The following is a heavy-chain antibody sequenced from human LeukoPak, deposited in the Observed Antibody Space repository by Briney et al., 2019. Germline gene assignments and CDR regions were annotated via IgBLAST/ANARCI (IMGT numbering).Heavy chain of an antibody. D-gene: IGHD2-8*01. CDR3: VRITSCSSGVCPPYFDY. CDR2: TYYSGNT. V-gene: IGHV4-59*01. Sequence: SETLSLTCTVSSVSIRRYYWSWLRQPPGKGLEGIAYTYYSGNTNYHPSLHSRVPISVAPSKTQFSLILSSVTAADTAVYFCVRITSCSSGVCPPYFDYWGQGTLVTVSS. CDR1: SVSIRRYY. J-gene: IGHJ4*02.